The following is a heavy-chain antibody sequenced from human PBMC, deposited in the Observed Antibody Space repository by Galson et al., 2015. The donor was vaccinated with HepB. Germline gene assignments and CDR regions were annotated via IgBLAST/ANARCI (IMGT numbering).Heavy chain of an antibody. D-gene: IGHD6-13*01. CDR2: ISAYNGNT. CDR3: ARGDAAAGDYYYGMDV. J-gene: IGHJ6*02. CDR1: GYTFTSYG. V-gene: IGHV1-18*01. Sequence: SVKVSCKASGYTFTSYGISWVRQAPGQGLEWMGWISAYNGNTNYAQKLQGRVTMTTDTSTSTAYMELRSLRSDDTAVYYCARGDAAAGDYYYGMDVWGQGTTVTVSS.